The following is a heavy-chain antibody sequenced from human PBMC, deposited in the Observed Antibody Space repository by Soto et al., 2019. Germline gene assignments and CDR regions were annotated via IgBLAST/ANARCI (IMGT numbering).Heavy chain of an antibody. CDR3: AKESQWLAYFDS. D-gene: IGHD6-19*01. Sequence: PEGSLRLTCAASGFTFSSYGMHWVRQAPGKGLEWVAVISYDGSNKYYADSVKGRFTISRDNSKNKLYLQMNNLRAEDTAVYYCAKESQWLAYFDSWAQGTPVTV. J-gene: IGHJ4*02. CDR2: ISYDGSNK. V-gene: IGHV3-30*18. CDR1: GFTFSSYG.